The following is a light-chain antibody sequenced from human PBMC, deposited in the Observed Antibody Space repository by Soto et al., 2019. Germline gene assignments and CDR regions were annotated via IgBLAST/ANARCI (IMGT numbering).Light chain of an antibody. CDR2: AAS. J-gene: IGKJ1*01. Sequence: AIQMTQSPTSLSASVGDRVTITCRASQDIRNDVGWYQQKPGKAPQLLIYAASTLQSGVPSRFSGSGSGTDFTLTISSLQPEDFATYYCLQDYNYPRTFGQGTKVEIK. CDR1: QDIRND. V-gene: IGKV1-6*01. CDR3: LQDYNYPRT.